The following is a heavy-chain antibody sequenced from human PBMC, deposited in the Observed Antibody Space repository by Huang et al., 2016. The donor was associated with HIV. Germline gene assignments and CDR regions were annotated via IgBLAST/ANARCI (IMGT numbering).Heavy chain of an antibody. CDR3: AREVRAVDTDRPDGYYYRGLDV. J-gene: IGHJ6*02. D-gene: IGHD2-2*03. CDR2: VYFLGKT. CDR1: GTSMTSSSFY. V-gene: IGHV4-39*02. Sequence: QLRESGPGLVTPSETLSLTCSASGTSMTSSSFYWGWFRQPPGLGLEWIGSVYFLGKTDYNPALKGRVTISIDTANKQYSMRLTSVTAADTAVYFGAREVRAVDTDRPDGYYYRGLDVWGQGTTVIVSS.